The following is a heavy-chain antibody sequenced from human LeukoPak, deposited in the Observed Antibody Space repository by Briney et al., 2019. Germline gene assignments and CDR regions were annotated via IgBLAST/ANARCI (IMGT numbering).Heavy chain of an antibody. CDR3: ARDRAGDYYFDY. V-gene: IGHV3-48*01. J-gene: IGHJ4*02. CDR2: ISSSSSTI. D-gene: IGHD4-17*01. CDR1: GFSFTSYS. Sequence: GGSLRLSCAASGFSFTSYSMNWVRQAPGKGLEWVSYISSSSSTIYYADSVKGRFTISRDYARSSLYLQMNSLRAEDTAVYYCARDRAGDYYFDYWGQGTLVTV.